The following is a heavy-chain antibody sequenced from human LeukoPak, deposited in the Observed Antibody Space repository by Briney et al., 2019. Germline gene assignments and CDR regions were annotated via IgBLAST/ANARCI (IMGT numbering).Heavy chain of an antibody. CDR2: INHSGST. Sequence: SETLSLTCAVDGGSFSGYYWSWIRQPPGKGLEWIGEINHSGSTNYNPSLKSRVTISVDTSKNQFSLKLSSVTAADTAVYYCARERGRYCSGGSCYRLEYFQHWGQGTLVTVSS. V-gene: IGHV4-34*01. CDR1: GGSFSGYY. CDR3: ARERGRYCSGGSCYRLEYFQH. D-gene: IGHD2-15*01. J-gene: IGHJ1*01.